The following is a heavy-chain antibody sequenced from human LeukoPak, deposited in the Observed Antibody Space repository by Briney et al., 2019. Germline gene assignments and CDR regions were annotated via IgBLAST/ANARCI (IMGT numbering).Heavy chain of an antibody. CDR2: INLSGCTT. D-gene: IGHD5-18*01. J-gene: IGHJ4*02. V-gene: IGHV1-46*01. Sequence: ASVKLSCKSSGYTFINNYMHLVRHAPAQGLEWMGIINLSGCTTSYAQNFQGRVTMTRDTSTSTVYMELSSLRSEDTAVYYCAREIGPRQLHLWGSAFDYWGQGTLVTVSS. CDR1: GYTFINNY. CDR3: AREIGPRQLHLWGSAFDY.